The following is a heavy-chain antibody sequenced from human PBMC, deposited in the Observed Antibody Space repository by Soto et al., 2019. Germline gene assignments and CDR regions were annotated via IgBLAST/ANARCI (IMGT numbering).Heavy chain of an antibody. Sequence: SETLSLTCTVSSGTVDTNSYYWGWIRQPPGKGLEWVGSVYHTGTTYYNPSLKSRVTMSVDTSKNQFSLMLTSVTAPDTAIYYCARPSSSHPFYFSWSYWGLGILVTVSS. CDR3: ARPSSSHPFYFSWSY. V-gene: IGHV4-39*01. J-gene: IGHJ4*02. CDR2: VYHTGTT. CDR1: SGTVDTNSYY. D-gene: IGHD1-26*01.